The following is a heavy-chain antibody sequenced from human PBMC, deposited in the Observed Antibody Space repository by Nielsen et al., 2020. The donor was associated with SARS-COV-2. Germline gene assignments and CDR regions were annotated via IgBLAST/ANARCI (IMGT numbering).Heavy chain of an antibody. CDR1: GYTFTSYG. D-gene: IGHD6-19*01. V-gene: IGHV1-18*01. CDR3: ARVGTIWQWLVRTYYFDY. J-gene: IGHJ4*02. CDR2: ISAYNGNT. Sequence: ASVKVSCKASGYTFTSYGISWVRQAPGQGLEWMGWISAYNGNTNYAQKLQGRVTMTTDTSTSIAYMELRSLRSDDTAVYYCARVGTIWQWLVRTYYFDYWGQGTLVTVSS.